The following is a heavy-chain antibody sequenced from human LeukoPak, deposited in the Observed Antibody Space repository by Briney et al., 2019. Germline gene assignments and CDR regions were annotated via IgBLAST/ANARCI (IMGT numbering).Heavy chain of an antibody. CDR1: GFTFSDYA. Sequence: GGPLRLSCAASGFTFSDYAMAWVRQAPGKGLEWVSSISTSGNTYYADSVKGRFTISRDNSKDTLYLQINSLTTEETAVYYCARGLRGNYDYWGQGTLVTVSS. V-gene: IGHV3-23*01. D-gene: IGHD1-7*01. CDR3: ARGLRGNYDY. J-gene: IGHJ4*02. CDR2: ISTSGNT.